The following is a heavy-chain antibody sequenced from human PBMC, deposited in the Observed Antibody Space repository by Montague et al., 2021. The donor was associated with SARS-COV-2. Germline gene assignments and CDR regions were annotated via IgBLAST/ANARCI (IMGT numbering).Heavy chain of an antibody. V-gene: IGHV3-33*01. Sequence: SLRLSCAASGFTFSSYGMHWVRQAPAKGLEWVAVIWKDGRYRFLAESVKGRFAISRDNSKNTLYLEMNTLRAEDTALYYCARDDSRDGNNFDYWGQGTLVTVSS. CDR1: GFTFSSYG. J-gene: IGHJ4*02. CDR3: ARDDSRDGNNFDY. D-gene: IGHD5-24*01. CDR2: IWKDGRYR.